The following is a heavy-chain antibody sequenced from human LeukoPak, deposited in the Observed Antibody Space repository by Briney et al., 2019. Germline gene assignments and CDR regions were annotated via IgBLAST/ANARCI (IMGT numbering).Heavy chain of an antibody. Sequence: ASVKVSCKASGYTFTSYDINWVRQATGQGLEWMGWMNPNSGNTGYAQKFQGRVTITRNTSISTAYMELSSLRSEDTAVYYCAGAGIAAAGWFDPWGQGTLVTVSS. CDR2: MNPNSGNT. J-gene: IGHJ5*02. CDR3: AGAGIAAAGWFDP. V-gene: IGHV1-8*03. CDR1: GYTFTSYD. D-gene: IGHD6-13*01.